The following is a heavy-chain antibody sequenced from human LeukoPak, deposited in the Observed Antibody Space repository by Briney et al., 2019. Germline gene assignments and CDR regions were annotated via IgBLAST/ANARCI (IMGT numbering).Heavy chain of an antibody. V-gene: IGHV4-39*01. Sequence: SETLSLTCTVSGGSISSSSYYWGWIRQPPGKGLELIGSKYYSGNSYYNPSLKSRASISVDTSKNQFSLKLSSVTAADTAVYYCARLYYYYGMDVWGQGTTATVSS. J-gene: IGHJ6*02. CDR3: ARLYYYYGMDV. CDR2: KYYSGNS. CDR1: GGSISSSSYY.